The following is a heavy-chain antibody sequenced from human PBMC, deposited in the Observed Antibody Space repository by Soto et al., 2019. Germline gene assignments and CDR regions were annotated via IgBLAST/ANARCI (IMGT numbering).Heavy chain of an antibody. J-gene: IGHJ4*02. D-gene: IGHD6-6*01. CDR3: ARGLRQLEGG. Sequence: SETLSLTCAVYGGSFSGYYWSWIRQPPGKGLEWIGEISHSGSTNYNPSLKSRVTISVDTSKNQFSLKLSSVTAADTAVYYCARGLRQLEGGWGQGTLVTVSS. V-gene: IGHV4-34*01. CDR2: ISHSGST. CDR1: GGSFSGYY.